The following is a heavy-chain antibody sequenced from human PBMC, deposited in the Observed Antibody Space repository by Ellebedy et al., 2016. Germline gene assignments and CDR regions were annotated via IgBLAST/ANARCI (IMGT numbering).Heavy chain of an antibody. J-gene: IGHJ4*02. Sequence: SLKISXAASGFTFDNYAMHWVRQTPGKGLEWVSGISWNSDSIGYATSVRGRFTISRDNAKSSLYLQMDSLRGDDTAFYYCAKDTNDFWGGGGTHSFDYWGQGSLVTVSS. V-gene: IGHV3-9*01. CDR2: ISWNSDSI. CDR1: GFTFDNYA. D-gene: IGHD3-3*01. CDR3: AKDTNDFWGGGGTHSFDY.